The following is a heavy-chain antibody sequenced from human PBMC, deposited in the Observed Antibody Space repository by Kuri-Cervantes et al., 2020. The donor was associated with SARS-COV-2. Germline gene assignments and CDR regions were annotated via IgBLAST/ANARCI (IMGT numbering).Heavy chain of an antibody. CDR1: GFTFSSYE. Sequence: GWSPRLSCAASGFTFSSYEMNWVRQAPGKELEWVAFIRYDGSNKYYADSVKGRFTISRDNSKNKLYLQMNSLRAEDTAVYYCAKERDSLRTSGIAAAGTGFDYWGQGTLVTVSS. J-gene: IGHJ4*02. V-gene: IGHV3-30*02. CDR2: IRYDGSNK. CDR3: AKERDSLRTSGIAAAGTGFDY. D-gene: IGHD6-13*01.